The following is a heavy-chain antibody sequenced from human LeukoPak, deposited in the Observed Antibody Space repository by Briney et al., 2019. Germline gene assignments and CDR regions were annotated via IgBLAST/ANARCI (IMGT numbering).Heavy chain of an antibody. D-gene: IGHD3-3*01. Sequence: SETLSLTCAVSGGSISSSRVHWGWIRQPPGKGVEWIGNIYYSGSTNYNPSLKSRFTISIDTSKNQFSLRLTSVTAADTAVYYCASLGKYYDFLSGYYKEGNWFDPWGQGTLVIVSS. V-gene: IGHV4-39*01. J-gene: IGHJ5*02. CDR3: ASLGKYYDFLSGYYKEGNWFDP. CDR2: IYYSGST. CDR1: GGSISSSRVH.